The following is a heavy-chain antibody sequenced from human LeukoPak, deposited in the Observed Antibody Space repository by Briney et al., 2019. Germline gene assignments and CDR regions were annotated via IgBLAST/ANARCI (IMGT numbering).Heavy chain of an antibody. J-gene: IGHJ4*02. Sequence: GGSLRLSCAASGFTFSSYAMSWVRQAPAKGLEWVSVISSSGHSTHYADSVKGRFTISRDSSENTVYLQMNSLRAEDTAVYYCANEGPNFDYWGQGTLVTVSS. V-gene: IGHV3-23*01. CDR2: ISSSGHST. CDR1: GFTFSSYA. CDR3: ANEGPNFDY.